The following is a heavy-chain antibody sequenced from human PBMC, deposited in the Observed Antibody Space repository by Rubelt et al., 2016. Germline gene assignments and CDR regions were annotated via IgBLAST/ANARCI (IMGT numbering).Heavy chain of an antibody. V-gene: IGHV4-59*12. CDR3: ARLTDDCGVDY. J-gene: IGHJ4*02. CDR1: GGSISTYY. Sequence: QVQLQESGPGLVKPSETLSLTCTVSGGSISTYYWSWIRQPPGKGLEWIGEIYHSGSTNYILSLKSRVTISVDTSNNQFSLKLSSVTAADTAVYYCARLTDDCGVDYWGQGTLVTVSS. CDR2: IYHSGST. D-gene: IGHD1-14*01.